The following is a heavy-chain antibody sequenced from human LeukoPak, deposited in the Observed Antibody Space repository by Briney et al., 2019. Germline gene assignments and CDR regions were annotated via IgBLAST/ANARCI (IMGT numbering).Heavy chain of an antibody. CDR2: IVVGSGNT. D-gene: IGHD3-9*01. V-gene: IGHV1-58*01. Sequence: SVKVSCKASGFTFTSSAVQWVRQARGQRLEWIGWIVVGSGNTNCAQKFQERVTITRDMSTSTAYMELSSLRPEDTAVYYCAADDGDILTAPGDYWGQGTLVTVSS. CDR1: GFTFTSSA. CDR3: AADDGDILTAPGDY. J-gene: IGHJ4*02.